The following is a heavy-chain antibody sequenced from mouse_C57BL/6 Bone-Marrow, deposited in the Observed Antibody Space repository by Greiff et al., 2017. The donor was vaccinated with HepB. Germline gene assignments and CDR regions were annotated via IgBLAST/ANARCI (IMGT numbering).Heavy chain of an antibody. Sequence: EVMLVESGGGLVQPGESLKLSCESNEYEFPSHDMSWVRKTPEKRLELVAAINSDGGSTYYPDTMERRFIITRDNTKKTLYLQMGSLRSEDTALYYCARRGYYYGSSPHCYFDVWGTGTTVTVSS. V-gene: IGHV5-2*03. CDR2: INSDGGST. D-gene: IGHD1-1*01. CDR1: EYEFPSHD. CDR3: ARRGYYYGSSPHCYFDV. J-gene: IGHJ1*03.